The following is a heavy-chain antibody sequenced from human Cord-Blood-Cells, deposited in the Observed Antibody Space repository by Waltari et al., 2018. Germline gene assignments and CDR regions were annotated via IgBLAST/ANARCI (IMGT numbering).Heavy chain of an antibody. CDR3: ARDAYGDFDY. Sequence: QVQLVESGGGVVQPGRSLRLSCAASGFTFSSYGMHWVRQAPGKGLEWVAVIWYDGSKKYYADSVKGRFTIARDNSKNTLYLQMNSLRAEDTAVYYCARDAYGDFDYWGQGTLVTVSS. CDR2: IWYDGSKK. J-gene: IGHJ4*02. CDR1: GFTFSSYG. V-gene: IGHV3-33*01. D-gene: IGHD4-17*01.